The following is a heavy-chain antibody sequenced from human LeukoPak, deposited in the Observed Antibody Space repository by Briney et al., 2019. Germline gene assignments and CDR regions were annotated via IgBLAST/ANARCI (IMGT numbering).Heavy chain of an antibody. D-gene: IGHD3-22*01. J-gene: IGHJ6*02. CDR3: ARGYYYDSSGNYFYYGMDV. V-gene: IGHV3-30-3*01. Sequence: GRSLRLSCAASGLTFSSYDMHWVRQAPGKGLEWVAVISYDGSNKYNADSVKGRFTISRDNSKNTLYLQMNSLRAEDTAVYYCARGYYYDSSGNYFYYGMDVWGQGTTVTVSS. CDR2: ISYDGSNK. CDR1: GLTFSSYD.